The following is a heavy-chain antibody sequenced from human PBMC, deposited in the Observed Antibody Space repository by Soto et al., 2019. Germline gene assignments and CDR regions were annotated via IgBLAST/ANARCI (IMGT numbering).Heavy chain of an antibody. CDR3: AKVDSSGPS. V-gene: IGHV3-30*18. Sequence: QVQLVESGGGVVQPGRSLRLSCAASGFTFSSYGMHWVRQAPGKGLEWVAVISYDGSNKYYADSVKGRFTISRDNSKNTLYLQMNSLRAEDTAVYYCAKVDSSGPSWGQGNLVTGSS. D-gene: IGHD3-22*01. CDR2: ISYDGSNK. CDR1: GFTFSSYG. J-gene: IGHJ5*02.